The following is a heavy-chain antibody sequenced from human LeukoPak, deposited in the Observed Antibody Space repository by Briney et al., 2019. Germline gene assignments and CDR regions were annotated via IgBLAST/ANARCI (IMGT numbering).Heavy chain of an antibody. V-gene: IGHV3-13*01. CDR2: IGTAGEI. D-gene: IGHD3-10*01. CDR1: GFTFSSYD. J-gene: IGHJ5*02. CDR3: ARPLMYYYGSETYFWFDP. Sequence: GGSLRLSCAASGFTFSSYDIHWVRQATGKGLEWVSGIGTAGEIYYPGSVKGRFTISRENAKNSLYLQMNSLRAEDTAVYYCARPLMYYYGSETYFWFDPWGQGTPVTVSS.